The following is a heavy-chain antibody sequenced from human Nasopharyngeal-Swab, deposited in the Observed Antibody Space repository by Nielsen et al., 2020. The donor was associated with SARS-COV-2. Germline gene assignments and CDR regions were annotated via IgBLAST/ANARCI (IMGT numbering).Heavy chain of an antibody. CDR3: AQTIPDGEYSSSYWFDP. J-gene: IGHJ5*02. V-gene: IGHV4-61*06. CDR2: IYYSGST. Sequence: WIRQPPGQGLEWIGHIYYSGSTNYNPSLKSRVTISVDTSKNQFSLMLSSVTAADSAVYYCAQTIPDGEYSSSYWFDPWGQGTLVTVSS. D-gene: IGHD6-13*01.